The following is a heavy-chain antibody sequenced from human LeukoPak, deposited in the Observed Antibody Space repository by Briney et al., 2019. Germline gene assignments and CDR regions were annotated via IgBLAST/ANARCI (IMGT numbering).Heavy chain of an antibody. Sequence: GGSLRLSCAASGFTFSSYSMSWVRQAPGKGLEWVSAISVSGGSTKHADSVKGRFTISRDNSKNTLYLQMNSLRAEDTAIYYCAKEFRPGFDYWGQGTLVTISS. D-gene: IGHD6-6*01. CDR2: ISVSGGST. V-gene: IGHV3-23*01. CDR1: GFTFSSYS. CDR3: AKEFRPGFDY. J-gene: IGHJ4*02.